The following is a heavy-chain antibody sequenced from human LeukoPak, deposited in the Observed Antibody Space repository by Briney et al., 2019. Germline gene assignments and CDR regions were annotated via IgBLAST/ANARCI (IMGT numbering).Heavy chain of an antibody. Sequence: SETLSLTCTVSGGSISSYYWSWIRQSPGKGLEWIGYIYYSGSANYNPSLNYNPSLKSRVTISIDTSQNQFSLKLSSVTAADTAVYYCARGARDCSSTSCLWGQGTLVTVSS. CDR3: ARGARDCSSTSCL. CDR2: IYYSGSANYNPSL. V-gene: IGHV4-59*01. D-gene: IGHD2-2*01. J-gene: IGHJ4*02. CDR1: GGSISSYY.